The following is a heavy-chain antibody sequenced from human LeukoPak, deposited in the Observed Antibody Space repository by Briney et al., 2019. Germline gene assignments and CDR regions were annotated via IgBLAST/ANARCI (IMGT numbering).Heavy chain of an antibody. CDR3: AKDMSDLRGVPYYYFDY. D-gene: IGHD3-10*01. Sequence: GGSLRLSCAASGFTFSSYAMSWVRQAPGKGLEWVSAISASGSTTYYADSVKGRFTISRDNSKNTLYLQMNSLRAEDTAVYYCAKDMSDLRGVPYYYFDYWGQGTLVTVSS. J-gene: IGHJ4*02. CDR1: GFTFSSYA. CDR2: ISASGSTT. V-gene: IGHV3-23*01.